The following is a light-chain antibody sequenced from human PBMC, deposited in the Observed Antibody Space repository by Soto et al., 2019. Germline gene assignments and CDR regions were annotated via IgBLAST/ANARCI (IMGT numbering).Light chain of an antibody. CDR2: GAS. CDR3: QQYNNWPRWT. J-gene: IGKJ1*01. CDR1: QRVSIN. Sequence: EIVMTQSPSTRSGSPGERATLSCRASQRVSINLAWYQQRHGQATRPLMCGASTRATGIQARFSGSGTGTAFTLTISSLESEALAVYYCQQYNNWPRWTFCQGTKVDI. V-gene: IGKV3-15*01.